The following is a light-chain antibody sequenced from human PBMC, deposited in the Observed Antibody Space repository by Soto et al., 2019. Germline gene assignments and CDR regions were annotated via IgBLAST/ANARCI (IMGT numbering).Light chain of an antibody. V-gene: IGLV7-43*01. CDR1: TGAVTGGYY. Sequence: QAVVTQEPSLTVSPGGTVTLTCASSTGAVTGGYYPNWFQQKPGQAPRALIYSTSNKYSWTPARFSSSLLGGKAALTLSGVQPEDEAEYYCLLYYGGQLGVFGGGTKLTVL. CDR3: LLYYGGQLGV. J-gene: IGLJ2*01. CDR2: STS.